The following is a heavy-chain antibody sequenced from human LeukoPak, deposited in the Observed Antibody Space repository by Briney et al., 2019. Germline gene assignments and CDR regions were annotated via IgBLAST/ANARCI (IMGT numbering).Heavy chain of an antibody. J-gene: IGHJ6*02. D-gene: IGHD6-13*01. CDR2: ISAGNGNT. CDR3: ARDSYSSSWPRYYYYGMDV. CDR1: GYTFTSYA. Sequence: ASVKVSCKASGYTFTSYAIHWVRQAPGQRLEWMGWISAGNGNTKYSQNFQGRVTFISNTSATTAFMELSSLRSEDAAVYYCARDSYSSSWPRYYYYGMDVWGQGTTVTVSS. V-gene: IGHV1-3*01.